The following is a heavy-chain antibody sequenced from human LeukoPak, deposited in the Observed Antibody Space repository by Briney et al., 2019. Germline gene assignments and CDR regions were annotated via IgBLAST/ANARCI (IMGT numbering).Heavy chain of an antibody. D-gene: IGHD6-13*01. Sequence: GGSMRLSRAASGFSFSSYTMNWVRLAPGRGLEWVSSIIGTSEMHYADSVKGRFTVSRDNDKNSLFLQLYSLSVEDTAVYYCTRAIIVALGTGPFDIWGQGTVVTVSS. V-gene: IGHV3-21*06. CDR2: IIGTSEM. CDR1: GFSFSSYT. J-gene: IGHJ3*02. CDR3: TRAIIVALGTGPFDI.